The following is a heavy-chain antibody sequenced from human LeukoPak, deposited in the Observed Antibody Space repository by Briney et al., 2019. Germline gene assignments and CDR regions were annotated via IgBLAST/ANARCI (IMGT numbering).Heavy chain of an antibody. CDR3: ARDGPAAMRYYYYYMDG. D-gene: IGHD2-2*01. J-gene: IGHJ6*03. CDR2: IYTSGST. V-gene: IGHV4-4*07. Sequence: SETLSLTCTVSGGSISIYYGSWIRQPAGKGLEWIGRIYTSGSTNYNPSLKGRVTMSVDTSKNHFSLKLSSVTAADTAVYYCARDGPAAMRYYYYYMDGWGKGTTVTISS. CDR1: GGSISIYY.